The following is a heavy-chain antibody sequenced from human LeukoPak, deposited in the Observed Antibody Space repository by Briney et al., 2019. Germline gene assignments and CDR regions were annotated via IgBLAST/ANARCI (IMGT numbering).Heavy chain of an antibody. Sequence: SETLSLTCTVSGGSISSSTYFWGWIRQPPGKGLEWIGTIYYSGSTYYNPSLKSRVTISVDSSKNQFSLKLTSVTAADTAVYYCARDRAAVSWFDPWGQGTLVTVSS. CDR3: ARDRAAVSWFDP. V-gene: IGHV4-39*07. J-gene: IGHJ5*02. D-gene: IGHD6-13*01. CDR1: GGSISSSTYF. CDR2: IYYSGST.